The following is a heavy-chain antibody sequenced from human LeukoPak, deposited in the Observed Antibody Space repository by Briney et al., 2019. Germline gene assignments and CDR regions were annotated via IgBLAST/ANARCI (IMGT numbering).Heavy chain of an antibody. J-gene: IGHJ1*01. CDR2: INPNSGGT. V-gene: IGHV1-2*06. D-gene: IGHD1-26*01. CDR3: ASSHPSWYGGEYFQH. CDR1: GYTFTGYY. Sequence: GASVKVSCKASGYTFTGYYMHWVRQAPGQGLEWMGRINPNSGGTNYAQNFQGRVTMTRDTSISTAYMELSRLRSDDTAVFYCASSHPSWYGGEYFQHWGKGTLVTVSS.